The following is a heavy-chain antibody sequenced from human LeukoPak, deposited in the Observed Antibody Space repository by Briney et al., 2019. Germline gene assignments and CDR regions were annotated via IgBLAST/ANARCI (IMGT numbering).Heavy chain of an antibody. J-gene: IGHJ4*02. V-gene: IGHV3-9*01. Sequence: GGSLRLSCAASGFTFDDYAMLWVRQVPGKGLEWVSGISWNGGNVDYADSVKGRFTVSRDNAKSSLYLQMNNLRPEDTALYYCAKATGGYFAPFDFWGQGTLVTVSS. CDR1: GFTFDDYA. CDR2: ISWNGGNV. D-gene: IGHD2/OR15-2a*01. CDR3: AKATGGYFAPFDF.